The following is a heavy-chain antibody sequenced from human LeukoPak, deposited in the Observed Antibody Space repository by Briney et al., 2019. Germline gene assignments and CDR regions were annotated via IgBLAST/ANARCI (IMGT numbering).Heavy chain of an antibody. CDR2: INPNSGGT. D-gene: IGHD6-6*01. J-gene: IGHJ4*02. Sequence: GASVTVSCKASGYTFTDYYMHWVRQAPGQGLGWMGWINPNSGGTNFAQKFQGRVAMTRDTSISTAYLELGSLRSDDTAVYFCARARWQLVPYFDSWGQGTLVTVSS. CDR3: ARARWQLVPYFDS. CDR1: GYTFTDYY. V-gene: IGHV1-2*02.